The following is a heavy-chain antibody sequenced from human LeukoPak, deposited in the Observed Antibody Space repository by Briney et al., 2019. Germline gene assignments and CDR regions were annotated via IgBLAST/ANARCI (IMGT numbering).Heavy chain of an antibody. D-gene: IGHD4-11*01. CDR1: GFTFSSYE. Sequence: PGGSLRLSCAASGFTFSSYEMNWVRQAPGKGLEWVSYISSSGSTIYYADSVKGRFTISRDNAKNSLYLQMNSLRAEDTAVYYCARVLMTTVTNFDYWGQGTLVTVSS. J-gene: IGHJ4*02. V-gene: IGHV3-48*03. CDR3: ARVLMTTVTNFDY. CDR2: ISSSGSTI.